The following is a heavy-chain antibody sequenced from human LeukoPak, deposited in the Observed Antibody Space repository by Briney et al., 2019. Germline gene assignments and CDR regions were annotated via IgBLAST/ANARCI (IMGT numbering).Heavy chain of an antibody. V-gene: IGHV3-72*01. CDR1: GFFFNDPH. D-gene: IGHD1-26*01. Sequence: GALRISCGGPGFFFNDPHKEWVRPGPGEGVGGVGRIKNKAKSYTTEYAASVKGRFTISRDDSKNSLYLQMDSLKTEDTAVYFCARSRLGALDYWGQGTLVTVSS. CDR2: IKNKAKSYTT. J-gene: IGHJ4*02. CDR3: ARSRLGALDY.